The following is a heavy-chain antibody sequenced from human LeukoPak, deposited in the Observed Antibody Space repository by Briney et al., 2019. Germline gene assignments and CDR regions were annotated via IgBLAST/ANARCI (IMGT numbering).Heavy chain of an antibody. Sequence: PGGSLRLSCAASGFTFSSYEMNWVRQAPGKGLEWVSYISSSGSTIYYADSVKGRFTISRDNAKNSLYLQMNSLRAEDTAVYYCARGGRGIAAAGTFDYWGQGTLVTVSS. CDR1: GFTFSSYE. CDR2: ISSSGSTI. V-gene: IGHV3-48*03. J-gene: IGHJ4*02. CDR3: ARGGRGIAAAGTFDY. D-gene: IGHD6-13*01.